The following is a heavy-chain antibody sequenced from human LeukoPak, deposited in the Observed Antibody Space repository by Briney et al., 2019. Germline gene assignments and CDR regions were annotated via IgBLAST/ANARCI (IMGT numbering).Heavy chain of an antibody. CDR2: IIPIFGTA. CDR3: ARDGDYYDSSGSSY. D-gene: IGHD3-22*01. Sequence: SVKVSCKASGGTFSSYAISWVRQAPGQGLEWMGGIIPIFGTANYAQKFQGRITITADESTSTAYMELSSLRSEDTAVYYCARDGDYYDSSGSSYWGQGTLVTVSS. J-gene: IGHJ4*02. V-gene: IGHV1-69*13. CDR1: GGTFSSYA.